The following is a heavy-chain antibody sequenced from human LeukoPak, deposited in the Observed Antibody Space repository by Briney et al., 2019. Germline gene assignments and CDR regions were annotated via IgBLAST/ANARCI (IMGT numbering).Heavy chain of an antibody. CDR3: ARTFSPYYYYYGMDV. J-gene: IGHJ6*02. CDR2: ISYDGSNK. Sequence: GSLRLSCAASGFTFSSYAMHWVRQAPGKGLEWVAVISYDGSNKYYADSVKGRFTISRDNSKNTLYLQMNSLRAEDTAVYYCARTFSPYYYYYGMDVWGQGTTVTVSS. CDR1: GFTFSSYA. V-gene: IGHV3-30-3*01. D-gene: IGHD3-16*01.